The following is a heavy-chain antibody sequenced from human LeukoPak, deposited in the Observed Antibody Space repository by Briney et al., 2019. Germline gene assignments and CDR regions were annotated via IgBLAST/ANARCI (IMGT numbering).Heavy chain of an antibody. CDR2: IYTSGNT. CDR1: GGSSSYYI. V-gene: IGHV4-4*07. D-gene: IGHD1-7*01. CDR3: ATDVPPHSTMYHWNSGYYYYSMDV. Sequence: SETLSLTCSSSGGSSSYYIWRWLRQPGGKVLEWIGRIYTSGNTNYNPSLKSRVTISVDTSKTQLALKLSSVTAAHTAVYSCATDVPPHSTMYHWNSGYYYYSMDVWGKGTTVTVSS. J-gene: IGHJ6*03.